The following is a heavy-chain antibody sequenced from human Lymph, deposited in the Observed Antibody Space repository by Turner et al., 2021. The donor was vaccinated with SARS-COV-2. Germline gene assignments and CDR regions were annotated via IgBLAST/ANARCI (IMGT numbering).Heavy chain of an antibody. D-gene: IGHD5-12*01. J-gene: IGHJ6*02. CDR3: ARVKGYNGYDLRYYYGMDV. CDR1: GFTFSSYG. V-gene: IGHV3-33*01. Sequence: QVQLVESGGGVVQPGRSLGLSCAASGFTFSSYGMHWVRQAPGKGLEWVAVRWYDGSNKYYADSVKGRFTISRDNSKNTLYLQMNSLRAEDTAVYYCARVKGYNGYDLRYYYGMDVWGQGTTVTVSS. CDR2: RWYDGSNK.